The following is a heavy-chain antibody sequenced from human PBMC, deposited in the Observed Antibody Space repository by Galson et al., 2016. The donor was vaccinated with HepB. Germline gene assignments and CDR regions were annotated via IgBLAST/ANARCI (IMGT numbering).Heavy chain of an antibody. CDR2: ISGDDITT. D-gene: IGHD4/OR15-4a*01. J-gene: IGHJ4*02. Sequence: SLRLSCATSGFIFNAYAMTWVRQAPGKGLEWVSSISGDDITTYYADSVKGRFTISRDNSKNTLYLQMNSLRTEDTAVYYCARDDYSGGRGSPDYWGQGTLVTVSS. V-gene: IGHV3-23*01. CDR1: GFIFNAYA. CDR3: ARDDYSGGRGSPDY.